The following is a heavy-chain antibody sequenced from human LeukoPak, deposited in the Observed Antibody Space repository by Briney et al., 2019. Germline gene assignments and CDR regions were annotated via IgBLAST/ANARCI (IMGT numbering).Heavy chain of an antibody. CDR1: GFTFSDYY. CDR3: ARDGGYSNYANSMDV. V-gene: IGHV3-11*04. Sequence: GGSLRLSCTASGFTFSDYYMSWIRQGPGKGLEWISYVSQSGTTIYYADSVKGRFSISRDNGKNPLYLQMNSLRAEDTAVYYCARDGGYSNYANSMDVWGQGTTVTVSS. CDR2: VSQSGTTI. D-gene: IGHD4-4*01. J-gene: IGHJ6*02.